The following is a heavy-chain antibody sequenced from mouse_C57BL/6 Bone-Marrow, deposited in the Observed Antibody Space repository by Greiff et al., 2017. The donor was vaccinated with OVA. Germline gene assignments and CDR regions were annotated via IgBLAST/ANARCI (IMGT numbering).Heavy chain of an antibody. CDR1: GYTFTDYY. CDR2: INPKNGGT. CDR3: ASTVGGAMDY. Sequence: EVQLQQSGPELVKPGASVKISCKASGYTFTDYYMNWVKQSHGKSLEWIGDINPKNGGTSYNQKFKGKATLTVDKSSSTAYMELRSLTSEDSAVYYCASTVGGAMDYWGQGTSVTVSS. V-gene: IGHV1-26*01. J-gene: IGHJ4*01. D-gene: IGHD1-1*01.